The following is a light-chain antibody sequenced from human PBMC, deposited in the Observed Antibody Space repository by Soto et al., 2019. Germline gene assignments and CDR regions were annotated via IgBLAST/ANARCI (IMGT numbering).Light chain of an antibody. CDR2: GAS. V-gene: IGKV3-20*01. Sequence: EIVLTQSPGTPSLSPGERATLSRRASQSVSSSYLAWYQQKPGQAPRPLIYGASSRAIGIPDRFSGSGSGTDFTLTISRLEPEDFAVYYCQQYGSSPWTFGQGTKVDIK. CDR3: QQYGSSPWT. CDR1: QSVSSSY. J-gene: IGKJ1*01.